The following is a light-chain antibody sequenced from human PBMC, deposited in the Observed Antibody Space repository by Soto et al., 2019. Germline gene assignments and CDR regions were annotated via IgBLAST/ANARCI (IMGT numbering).Light chain of an antibody. CDR2: AAS. Sequence: GYRVPVPCRASHDIAIYLAWYQQKPGEAPKLLIYAASTLHGGVPSRFSGSGSGTDFALTITSLQAEDFATYYCQQLRSYPSTFGGGTKV. V-gene: IGKV1-9*01. CDR1: HDIAIY. J-gene: IGKJ4*01. CDR3: QQLRSYPST.